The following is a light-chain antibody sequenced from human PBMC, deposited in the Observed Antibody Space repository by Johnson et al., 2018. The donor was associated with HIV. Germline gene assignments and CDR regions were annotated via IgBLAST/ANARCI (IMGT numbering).Light chain of an antibody. CDR3: ETWDSSLSVV. Sequence: HSVLTQPPSVSAAPGQKVTISCFGSDSDIGNNYVSWYQQLPGTAPKLLIYDNNKRPSGIPDRFSGSKSGTSATLGITGLQTGDEADYYCETWDSSLSVVFGTGTKVTVL. J-gene: IGLJ1*01. CDR1: DSDIGNNY. V-gene: IGLV1-51*01. CDR2: DNN.